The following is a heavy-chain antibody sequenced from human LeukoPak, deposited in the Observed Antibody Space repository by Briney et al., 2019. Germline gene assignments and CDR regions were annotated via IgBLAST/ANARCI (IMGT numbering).Heavy chain of an antibody. Sequence: ASVKVSCKASGYTFTSYGISWVRQAPGQGLEWMGWISAYNGNTNYAQKLQGRVTMTTDTSTSTAYMELRSLRSDDTAVYYCALYPSASSSWYPGYFQHWGQGTLVTVSS. CDR1: GYTFTSYG. CDR2: ISAYNGNT. CDR3: ALYPSASSSWYPGYFQH. D-gene: IGHD6-13*01. V-gene: IGHV1-18*01. J-gene: IGHJ1*01.